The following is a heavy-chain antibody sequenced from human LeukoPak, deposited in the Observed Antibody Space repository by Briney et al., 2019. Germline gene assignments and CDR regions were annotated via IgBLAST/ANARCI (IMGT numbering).Heavy chain of an antibody. Sequence: SETLSLTCTVSGGSISSYYWSWIRQPPGKGLEWIGYIYYSGSAYYNPSLKSRVTISVDTSKNQFSLKLSSVTAADTAVYYCARGLRQTQYYFDYWGQGTLVTVSS. D-gene: IGHD5-12*01. CDR2: IYYSGSA. J-gene: IGHJ4*02. V-gene: IGHV4-59*08. CDR3: ARGLRQTQYYFDY. CDR1: GGSISSYY.